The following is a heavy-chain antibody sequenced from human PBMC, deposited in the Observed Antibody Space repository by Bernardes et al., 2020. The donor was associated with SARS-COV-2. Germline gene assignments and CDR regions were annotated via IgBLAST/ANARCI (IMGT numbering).Heavy chain of an antibody. CDR2: ISYDGSNK. D-gene: IGHD1-26*01. CDR1: GFTFSSYA. V-gene: IGHV3-30*01. Sequence: GGSLRLSCAASGFTFSSYAMHWVRQAPGKGLEWVAVISYDGSNKYYADSVKGRFTISRDNSKNTLYLQMNSLRAEDTAVYYCARALGGSYYYGMDVWGQGTTVTVSS. CDR3: ARALGGSYYYGMDV. J-gene: IGHJ6*02.